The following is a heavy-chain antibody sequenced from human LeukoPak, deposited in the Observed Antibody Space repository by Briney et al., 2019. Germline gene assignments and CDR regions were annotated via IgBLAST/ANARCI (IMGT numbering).Heavy chain of an antibody. Sequence: GGSLRLSCAASGFTVNTYYMTWVRQVPGKGLEWVSIIYNDGSALYADSVKGRFTISRDNSKNTLYLQMNSLRDEDTAVYYCVRQVVGPWEWGRGTLVTVSS. CDR2: IYNDGSA. V-gene: IGHV3-53*01. CDR1: GFTVNTYY. CDR3: VRQVVGPWE. D-gene: IGHD3-22*01. J-gene: IGHJ4*02.